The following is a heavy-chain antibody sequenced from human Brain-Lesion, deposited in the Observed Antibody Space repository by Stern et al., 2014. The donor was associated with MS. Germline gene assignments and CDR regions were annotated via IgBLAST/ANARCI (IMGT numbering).Heavy chain of an antibody. D-gene: IGHD2-2*01. CDR1: GGSISSGGYY. Sequence: QVQLQESGPGLVKPSQTLSLSCTVSGGSISSGGYYWSWIRQPAGKGLEWIGRIFNSGSTSYKPSLKSRGTISIDTSTNQFSPRLNSMTAADTAVYYCARGRVVPGFQYYATDVWGQGTTVIVSS. CDR2: IFNSGST. J-gene: IGHJ6*02. V-gene: IGHV4-61*02. CDR3: ARGRVVPGFQYYATDV.